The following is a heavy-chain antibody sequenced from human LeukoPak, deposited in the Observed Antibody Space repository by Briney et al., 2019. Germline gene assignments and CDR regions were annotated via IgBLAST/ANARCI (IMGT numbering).Heavy chain of an antibody. V-gene: IGHV4-39*07. Sequence: SETLSLTCAVSGGSIAIRNYYWAWIRQSPGRGLEWLGSVYSSGSVYYNPSLKSRVTLSVDTSKNQFSLRLNSVTAADTATYYCARAMGPDRPFDYWGQGIPVTVSS. CDR1: GGSIAIRNYY. J-gene: IGHJ4*02. CDR3: ARAMGPDRPFDY. D-gene: IGHD1-14*01. CDR2: VYSSGSV.